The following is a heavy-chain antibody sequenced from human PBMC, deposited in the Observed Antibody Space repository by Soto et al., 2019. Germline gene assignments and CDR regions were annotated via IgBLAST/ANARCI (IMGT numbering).Heavy chain of an antibody. CDR2: IYPGDSDT. CDR1: GYSFTSYW. Sequence: GESLKISCKCSGYSFTSYWIGWVRQMPGKGLEWMGIIYPGDSDTRYSPSLQGQVTISADKSISTAYLQWSSLKASDTAMYYCARHNIGSGWYGGASTGPLKVYYYGMDVWGQGTTVTVSS. CDR3: ARHNIGSGWYGGASTGPLKVYYYGMDV. V-gene: IGHV5-51*01. J-gene: IGHJ6*02. D-gene: IGHD6-19*01.